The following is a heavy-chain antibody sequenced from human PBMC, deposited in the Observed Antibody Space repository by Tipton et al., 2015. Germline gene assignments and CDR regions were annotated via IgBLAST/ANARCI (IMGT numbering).Heavy chain of an antibody. CDR3: ARDSELIRDYYYYAMDV. D-gene: IGHD1-26*01. V-gene: IGHV4-61*01. Sequence: LRLSCSVSGGSVSSSSYYWSWIRQPPGKGLEYIGYIFYTGSTNYNPSLKSRVAISLDTSKNQFSLKLNSVTAADTAVYYCARDSELIRDYYYYAMDVWGQGTTVTFSS. CDR1: GGSVSSSSYY. CDR2: IFYTGST. J-gene: IGHJ6*02.